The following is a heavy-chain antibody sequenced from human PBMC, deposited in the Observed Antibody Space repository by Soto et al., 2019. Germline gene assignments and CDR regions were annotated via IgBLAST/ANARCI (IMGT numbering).Heavy chain of an antibody. V-gene: IGHV1-69*14. CDR2: IIPTFGSA. J-gene: IGHJ4*02. CDR1: GGTFNNYA. Sequence: QVRLVQSGAELKKPGSSVKVSCKASGGTFNNYAISWVRQAPGQGLEWMGGIIPTFGSANYAQKFQGRVTITADKSTGTAFMAVSSLRSEDTAMYYCARDIASRYDSRGYHFVPLFDSWGQGTLVTVSS. D-gene: IGHD3-22*01. CDR3: ARDIASRYDSRGYHFVPLFDS.